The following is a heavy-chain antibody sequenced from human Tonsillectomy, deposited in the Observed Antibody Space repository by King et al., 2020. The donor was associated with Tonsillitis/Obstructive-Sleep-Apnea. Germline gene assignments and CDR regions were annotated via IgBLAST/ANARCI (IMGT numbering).Heavy chain of an antibody. Sequence: VQLVESGGGLVKPGGSLRLSCAASGFTFSDYYMSWIRQAPGKGLEWVSYTDRSSSYTNYEDSVKGRFTISRDNAKNSLYLQMNSLRAEDTAVYYCASAQLEPGLDWFDPWGQGTLVTVSS. J-gene: IGHJ5*02. V-gene: IGHV3-11*05. D-gene: IGHD1-1*01. CDR1: GFTFSDYY. CDR2: TDRSSSYT. CDR3: ASAQLEPGLDWFDP.